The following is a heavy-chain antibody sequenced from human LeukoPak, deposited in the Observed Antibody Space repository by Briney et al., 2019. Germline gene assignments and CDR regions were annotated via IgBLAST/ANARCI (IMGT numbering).Heavy chain of an antibody. D-gene: IGHD4-17*01. Sequence: GGSLRLSCAASGFTFSSYAMSWVRQAPGKGLEWVSAISGSGGSTYYADSVKGRFTISRDNSKNTLYLQMNSLRAEDTAVYYCAKVPFRLFRTTVVTHYLDYWGQGTLVTVSS. V-gene: IGHV3-23*01. CDR1: GFTFSSYA. CDR2: ISGSGGST. CDR3: AKVPFRLFRTTVVTHYLDY. J-gene: IGHJ4*02.